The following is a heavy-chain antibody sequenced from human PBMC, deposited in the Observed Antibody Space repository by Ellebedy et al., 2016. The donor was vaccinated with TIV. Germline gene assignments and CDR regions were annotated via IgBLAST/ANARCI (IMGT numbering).Heavy chain of an antibody. CDR2: IKQDGSAK. J-gene: IGHJ6*03. CDR3: ARRYMDV. V-gene: IGHV3-7*01. CDR1: GFTFSSYW. Sequence: GESLKISCAASGFTFSSYWMQWVRQAPGKELEWVANIKQDGSAKYYVDSVKGRFTISRDSAKNSVYLQMNNLRTEDTAVYYCARRYMDVWGKGTTVTVSS.